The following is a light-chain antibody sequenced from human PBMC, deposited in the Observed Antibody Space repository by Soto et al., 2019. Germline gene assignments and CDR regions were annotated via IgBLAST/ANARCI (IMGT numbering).Light chain of an antibody. V-gene: IGLV2-14*01. CDR2: EVN. CDR3: SSYTSSSTYV. CDR1: SSDVGGYNY. Sequence: QSALTQPASVSGSPGQSITMSSTGTSSDVGGYNYVSWYQQHPGKAPKLMIYEVNNRPSGLSNRFSGSKSGNTASLTISGLQAEDEADYYCSSYTSSSTYVFGTGTKLTVL. J-gene: IGLJ1*01.